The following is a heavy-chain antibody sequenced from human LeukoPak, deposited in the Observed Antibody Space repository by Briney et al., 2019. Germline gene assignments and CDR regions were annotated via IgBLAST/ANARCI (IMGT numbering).Heavy chain of an antibody. V-gene: IGHV3-21*01. CDR1: GFTFSSYI. CDR2: ISSSSSYI. CDR3: ARDQGFGAFDI. Sequence: GGSLRLSCAASGFTFSSYIMNWVRQAPGKGLEWVSSISSSSSYIYYADSVKGRFTISRDNAKNSLYLQMNSLRAEDTAVYYCARDQGFGAFDIWGQGTMVTVSS. D-gene: IGHD3-16*01. J-gene: IGHJ3*02.